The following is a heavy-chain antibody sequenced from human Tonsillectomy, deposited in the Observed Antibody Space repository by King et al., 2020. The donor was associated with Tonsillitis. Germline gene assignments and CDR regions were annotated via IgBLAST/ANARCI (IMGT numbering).Heavy chain of an antibody. V-gene: IGHV3-7*03. J-gene: IGHJ3*02. CDR3: ARVSDGAFDI. CDR1: GFTFSTYW. Sequence: VQLVESGGGLVQPGGSLRLSCAVSGFTFSTYWMSVGRQAPWKGLEWLADIKQDGSAKYYVDLVKCRFTISRDNAKNSLYLQMNSLRAEDPAVYFCARVSDGAFDIWGQGTMVTVSS. CDR2: IKQDGSAK.